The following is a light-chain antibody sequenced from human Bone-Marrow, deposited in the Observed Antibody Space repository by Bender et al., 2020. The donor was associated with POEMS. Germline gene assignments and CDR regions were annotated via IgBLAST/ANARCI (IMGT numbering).Light chain of an antibody. CDR1: SSGVGTYNP. J-gene: IGLJ2*01. V-gene: IGLV2-23*01. Sequence: QSALTQPASVSGSPGQSATISCTGTSSGVGTYNPVSWYQQHPGKAPKLMIYEGSKRPSGVSDRFSGSKSGNTASLTISGLQAEDEADYYCCSYAGSSTVVFGGGTKLTVL. CDR2: EGS. CDR3: CSYAGSSTVV.